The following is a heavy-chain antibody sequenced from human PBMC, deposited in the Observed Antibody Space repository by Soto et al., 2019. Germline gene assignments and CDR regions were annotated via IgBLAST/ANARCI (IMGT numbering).Heavy chain of an antibody. V-gene: IGHV3-23*01. Sequence: GGSLRLSCAASGFTFSTYGMTWVRQAPGKGREWVSGISGSGGTTYYADSVKGRFTISRDNSKNTQYLQMTSLRGEDTAVYYCAKGLGQGYYYYYGLDVWGQGTTVTVSS. CDR3: AKGLGQGYYYYYGLDV. CDR2: ISGSGGTT. D-gene: IGHD1-26*01. CDR1: GFTFSTYG. J-gene: IGHJ6*02.